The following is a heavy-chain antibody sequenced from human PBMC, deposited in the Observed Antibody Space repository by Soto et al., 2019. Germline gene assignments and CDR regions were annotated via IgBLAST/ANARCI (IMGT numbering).Heavy chain of an antibody. CDR2: ISGKGDST. CDR3: AKVCPAPIVAVTGVPTGFLPH. V-gene: IGHV3-23*01. J-gene: IGHJ1*01. D-gene: IGHD2-8*02. Sequence: VVLLESGGGLVQPGGSLRLSCAGSGFTFSAYAMSWVRQAPGKGLEWVSAISGKGDSTYYADSVKGRFTISRDNSKKTLYLPLSSLRAEDTAVYYCAKVCPAPIVAVTGVPTGFLPHWGQGTLVIFSS. CDR1: GFTFSAYA.